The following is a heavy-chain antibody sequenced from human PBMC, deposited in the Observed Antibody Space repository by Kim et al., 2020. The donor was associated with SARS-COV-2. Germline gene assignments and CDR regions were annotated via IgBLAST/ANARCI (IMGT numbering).Heavy chain of an antibody. Sequence: SETLSLTCAVSGGSISSGGYSWSWIRQPPGKGLEWLGYIYYSGNTYYNPSLKSRVTISVDRSKNQFSLKLSSVTAADTAVYYCARGSGSGSPSGMDVWG. CDR1: GGSISSGGYS. CDR3: ARGSGSGSPSGMDV. D-gene: IGHD3-10*01. CDR2: IYYSGNT. V-gene: IGHV4-30-2*01. J-gene: IGHJ6*02.